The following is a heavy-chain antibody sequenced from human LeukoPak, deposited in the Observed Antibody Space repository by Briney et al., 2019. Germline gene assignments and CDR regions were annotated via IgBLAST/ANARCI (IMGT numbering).Heavy chain of an antibody. CDR3: ARDRAVWGWYAVCTPGSYFDY. J-gene: IGHJ4*02. CDR1: GFTFSSYA. CDR2: ISYDGSNK. Sequence: GGSLRLSCAASGFTFSSYAMHWVRQAPGKGLEWVAVISYDGSNKYYADSVKGRFTISRDNSKNTLYLQMNSLRAEDTAVYYCARDRAVWGWYAVCTPGSYFDYWGQGTLVTASS. V-gene: IGHV3-30*04. D-gene: IGHD6-19*01.